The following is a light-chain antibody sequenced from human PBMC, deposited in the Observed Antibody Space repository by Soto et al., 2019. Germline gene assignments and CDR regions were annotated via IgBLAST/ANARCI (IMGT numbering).Light chain of an antibody. J-gene: IGLJ1*01. CDR2: EVT. CDR3: SSYTSGSTLA. CDR1: SSDVGGYNY. V-gene: IGLV2-14*01. Sequence: QSVLTQPASVSGSPGQSITISCTGTSSDVGGYNYVSWYQQHPGKAPKLMIYEVTNRPSGVSDRFSGSKSGYTASLTISGLQADDEADYYCSSYTSGSTLAFGTGTKVTVL.